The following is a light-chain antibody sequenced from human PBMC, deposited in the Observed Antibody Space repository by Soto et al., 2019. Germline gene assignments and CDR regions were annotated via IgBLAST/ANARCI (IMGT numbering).Light chain of an antibody. CDR1: QSVSGW. Sequence: DIQMTQSPSTLSASVGDRVSITCRASQSVSGWLAWYHQKPGKAPKLLISKVSNLESGVPSRFSGSQSGTKFTLTISSLQPDDLGNYYCQQYDSLTSFGQGTKVEI. J-gene: IGKJ2*01. CDR2: KVS. V-gene: IGKV1-5*03. CDR3: QQYDSLTS.